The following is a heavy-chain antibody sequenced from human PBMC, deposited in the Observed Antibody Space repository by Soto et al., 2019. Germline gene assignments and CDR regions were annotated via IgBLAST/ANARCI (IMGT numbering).Heavy chain of an antibody. D-gene: IGHD5-18*01. V-gene: IGHV3-30-3*01. CDR2: ISYDGSNK. Sequence: QVQLVESGGGVVQPGRSLRLSCAASGFTFSSYAMHWVRQAPGKGLEWVAVISYDGSNKYYADSVKGRFTISRDNSKNTLYLQINSLRAEDTAVYYCARDRGYSYGYFDYWGQRTLVTVSS. J-gene: IGHJ4*02. CDR3: ARDRGYSYGYFDY. CDR1: GFTFSSYA.